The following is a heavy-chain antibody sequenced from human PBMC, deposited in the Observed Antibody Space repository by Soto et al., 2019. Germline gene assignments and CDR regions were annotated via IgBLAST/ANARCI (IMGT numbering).Heavy chain of an antibody. CDR2: ISGYNANT. D-gene: IGHD1-1*01. J-gene: IGHJ6*02. CDR3: ARMGYVPYYYYGLDV. Sequence: QVQLVQSGAEVKKPGASVKVSCKASGYSFTRYGISWVRQAPGQGLEWMGWISGYNANTNYPENLQGRVTMTTDTSTSTAYMEVRNLISDDTGVYYCARMGYVPYYYYGLDVWGQGTTVTVSS. V-gene: IGHV1-18*01. CDR1: GYSFTRYG.